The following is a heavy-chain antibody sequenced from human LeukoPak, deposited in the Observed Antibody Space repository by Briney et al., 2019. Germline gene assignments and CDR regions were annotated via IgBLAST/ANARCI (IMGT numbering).Heavy chain of an antibody. CDR3: ARVGVNSETMYYFDY. V-gene: IGHV4-39*07. CDR2: IYYSGST. D-gene: IGHD3-16*01. J-gene: IGHJ4*02. Sequence: SETLSLTCTVSGGSISSSDYYWGWIRQPPGKGLEWIGIIYYSGSTYYNPSLKSRVTISVDTSKNQFSLKLSSVTAADTAVYYCARVGVNSETMYYFDYWGQGTLVTVSS. CDR1: GGSISSSDYY.